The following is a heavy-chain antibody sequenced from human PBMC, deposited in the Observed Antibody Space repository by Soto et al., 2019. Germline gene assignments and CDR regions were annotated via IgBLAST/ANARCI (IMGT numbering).Heavy chain of an antibody. CDR3: AAPTDNGFDY. J-gene: IGHJ4*02. CDR1: GGSLSNGDYY. Sequence: SETLSLTCTVSGGSLSNGDYYWSWIRQPPGEGLEWIGFISYSGSTYYNPSLKNRLTISMDTSKNQFSLKLTSAAAADTAVYYCAAPTDNGFDYWGQGTLVTVSS. D-gene: IGHD2-21*02. CDR2: ISYSGST. V-gene: IGHV4-30-4*01.